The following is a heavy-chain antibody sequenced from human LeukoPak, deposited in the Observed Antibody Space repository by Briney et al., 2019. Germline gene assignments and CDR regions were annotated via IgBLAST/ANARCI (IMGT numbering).Heavy chain of an antibody. V-gene: IGHV3-48*03. J-gene: IGHJ6*03. D-gene: IGHD3-3*01. CDR3: AREEGIYDFWSGYYRFSYYMDV. CDR2: ISGSGSTI. CDR1: GFTFSSYE. Sequence: GGSLRLSCAASGFTFSSYEMNWVRQAPGKGLEWISYISGSGSTIYYADSVKGRFTISRDNARSSLYLQLNSLRAEDTAVYYCAREEGIYDFWSGYYRFSYYMDVWGKGTTVTVSS.